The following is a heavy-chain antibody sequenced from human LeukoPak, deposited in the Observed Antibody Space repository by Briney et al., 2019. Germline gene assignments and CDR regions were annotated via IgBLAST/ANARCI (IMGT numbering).Heavy chain of an antibody. V-gene: IGHV3-9*01. D-gene: IGHD1-1*01. CDR1: GVNLDNYA. Sequence: GGSLRLSRTASGVNLDNYAMHWIRQAPGKRPEWISGISWNSGSIAYADSVQGRFIISRDNAKNSLYLQMNSLRPEDTALYYCAKVKRLYYYYSAMDVWGQGATVIVSS. J-gene: IGHJ6*02. CDR3: AKVKRLYYYYSAMDV. CDR2: ISWNSGSI.